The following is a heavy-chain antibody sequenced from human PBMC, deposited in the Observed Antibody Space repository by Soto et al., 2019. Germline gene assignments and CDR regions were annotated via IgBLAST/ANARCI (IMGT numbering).Heavy chain of an antibody. CDR2: ISGSGGST. J-gene: IGHJ4*02. D-gene: IGHD3-3*01. V-gene: IGHV3-23*01. Sequence: GGSLRLSCAASGFTFSSYAMSWVRQAPGKGLEWVSAISGSGGSTYYADSVKGRFTISRDNSKNTLYLQMNSLRAEDTAVYYCGGHNDFWGGFLTYWGQGTLVTVSS. CDR3: GGHNDFWGGFLTY. CDR1: GFTFSSYA.